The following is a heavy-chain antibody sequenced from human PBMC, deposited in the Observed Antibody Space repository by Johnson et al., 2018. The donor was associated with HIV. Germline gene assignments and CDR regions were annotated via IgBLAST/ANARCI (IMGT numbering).Heavy chain of an antibody. CDR1: GFTFSSYA. CDR2: ISYDGSNK. CDR3: ARVTQQVVRVGSDAFDI. V-gene: IGHV3-30*04. D-gene: IGHD6-13*01. Sequence: VQLVESGGGVVQPGRSLRLSCAASGFTFSSYAMHWVRQAPGKGLEWVAVISYDGSNKYYADSVKGRFTISRDNSKNTLYLQMNSVRAEDTAVYYCARVTQQVVRVGSDAFDIWGQGTMVTVSS. J-gene: IGHJ3*02.